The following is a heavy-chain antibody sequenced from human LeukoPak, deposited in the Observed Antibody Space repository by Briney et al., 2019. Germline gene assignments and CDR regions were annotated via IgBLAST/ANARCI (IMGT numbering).Heavy chain of an antibody. CDR2: ISSSGSPI. V-gene: IGHV3-48*03. J-gene: IGHJ4*02. D-gene: IGHD5-24*01. CDR3: ARQASGDGYNFDY. Sequence: GGSLRLSCAASGFTFRAYQMSWVRQVPGKGLKWVSYISSSGSPIYYADSVKGRFTISRDNAENSLYLQMNSLRVEDTALYYCARQASGDGYNFDYWGQGTLVTVSS. CDR1: GFTFRAYQ.